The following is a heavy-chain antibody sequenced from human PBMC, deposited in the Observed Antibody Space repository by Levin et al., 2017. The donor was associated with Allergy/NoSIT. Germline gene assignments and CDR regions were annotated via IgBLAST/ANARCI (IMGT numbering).Heavy chain of an antibody. CDR3: ARDWGRGYNYGIDY. CDR2: IWYDGSNN. D-gene: IGHD5-18*01. J-gene: IGHJ4*02. V-gene: IGHV3-33*01. CDR1: GFTFSSYG. Sequence: SGGSLRLSCAASGFTFSSYGMHWVRQAPGKGLEWVAVIWYDGSNNYYADSVKGRFTISRDNSKNTLYLQMNSLRVEDTAVYYCARDWGRGYNYGIDYWGQGALVTVSS.